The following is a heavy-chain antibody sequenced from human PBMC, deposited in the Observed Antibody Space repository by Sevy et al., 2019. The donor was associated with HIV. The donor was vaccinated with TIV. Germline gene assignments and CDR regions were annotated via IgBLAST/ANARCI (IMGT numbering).Heavy chain of an antibody. Sequence: GGSLRLSCAASRFTFSNYGMHWVRQAPGKGLVWVSRINSDGSSTTYADSVKGRFTISRDKAKNTLYLQMNSLRAEDTAVYYCAGSYYGMDVWGQGTTVTVSS. CDR1: RFTFSNYG. J-gene: IGHJ6*02. D-gene: IGHD6-25*01. CDR3: AGSYYGMDV. CDR2: INSDGSST. V-gene: IGHV3-74*01.